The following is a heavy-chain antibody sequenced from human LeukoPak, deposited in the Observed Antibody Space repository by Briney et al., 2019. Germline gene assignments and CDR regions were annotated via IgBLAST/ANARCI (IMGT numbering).Heavy chain of an antibody. D-gene: IGHD4/OR15-4a*01. J-gene: IGHJ4*02. CDR1: GFTVSSNS. V-gene: IGHV3-53*01. CDR2: IYSSVT. Sequence: GGSLRLSCTVSGFTVSSNSMSWVRQAPGKGLEWVSFIYSSVTHYSDSVKGRFTISRDNSKNTLFLQMNSLRAEDAAVYYCARRAGAYSHPYDYWGQGTLVTVSS. CDR3: ARRAGAYSHPYDY.